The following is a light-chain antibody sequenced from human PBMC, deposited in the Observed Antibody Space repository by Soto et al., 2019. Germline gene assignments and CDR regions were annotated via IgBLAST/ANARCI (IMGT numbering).Light chain of an antibody. J-gene: IGLJ2*01. CDR3: STWDDSLNGVV. Sequence: QSVLTQPPSASGTPGQRVTISCSGSNSNIGSKTVNWYQHLPGTAPKLLIYSNRHRPSGVPDRFSASKSGTSASLAISGLQSEDEADYYCSTWDDSLNGVVFGGGTKLTVL. CDR2: SNR. CDR1: NSNIGSKT. V-gene: IGLV1-44*01.